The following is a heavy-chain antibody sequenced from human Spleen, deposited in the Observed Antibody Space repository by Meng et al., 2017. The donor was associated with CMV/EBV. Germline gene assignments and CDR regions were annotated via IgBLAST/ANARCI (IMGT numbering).Heavy chain of an antibody. Sequence: GESLKISCAASGFTFSDYYMSWIRQAPGKGLVWVSRINSDGSSTSYADSVKGRFTISRDNAKNTLYLEMNSLRAEDTAVYYCAIYSSSWGGYWGQGTLVTVSS. CDR2: INSDGSST. D-gene: IGHD6-13*01. CDR1: GFTFSDYY. V-gene: IGHV3-74*01. J-gene: IGHJ4*02. CDR3: AIYSSSWGGY.